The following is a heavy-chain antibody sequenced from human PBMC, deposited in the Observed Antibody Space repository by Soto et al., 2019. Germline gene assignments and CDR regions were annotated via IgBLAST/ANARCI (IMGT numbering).Heavy chain of an antibody. CDR2: IGSAHDP. V-gene: IGHV3-13*05. D-gene: IGHD1-26*01. J-gene: IGHJ6*02. CDR3: ARAYLGRLPRRADYYYALDV. CDR1: GFTFSTYD. Sequence: GGSLRLSCAASGFTFSTYDMHWVRQVPGKGLEWGSAIGSAHDPYYLGSVKGRCSISRENAKNSLYLQMNSLTTGDTAVYYCARAYLGRLPRRADYYYALDVWGQGTTVTVSS.